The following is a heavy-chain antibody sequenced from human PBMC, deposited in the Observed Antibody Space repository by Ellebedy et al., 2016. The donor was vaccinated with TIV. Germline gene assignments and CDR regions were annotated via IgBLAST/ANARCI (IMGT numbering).Heavy chain of an antibody. J-gene: IGHJ5*02. CDR2: VYHSGHT. D-gene: IGHD2/OR15-2a*01. Sequence: MPSETLSLTCGVSGGSINSDNYWRWVRQSPGRGLEGIGEVYHSGHTNYNPSLRRRVSISVDKSKSQFSLRLRSMTAADTAVYYCARDWTRGGGYFASWFDPWGQGTPVTVSS. V-gene: IGHV4-4*02. CDR1: GGSINSDNY. CDR3: ARDWTRGGGYFASWFDP.